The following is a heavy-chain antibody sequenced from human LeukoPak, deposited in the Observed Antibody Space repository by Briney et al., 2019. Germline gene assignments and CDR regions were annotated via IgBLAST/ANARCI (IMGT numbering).Heavy chain of an antibody. CDR1: GFTVSSYT. CDR2: ISYDGTY. D-gene: IGHD1-14*01. V-gene: IGHV3-30*04. Sequence: GGSLRLSCAVSGFTVSSYTMHWVRQAPGKGLEWVAVISYDGTYYYADSVKGRFTISRDSSKNTLYLQMNSLRTEDTAVYYCARTNSPDITWFDPWGQGTLVTVSS. J-gene: IGHJ5*02. CDR3: ARTNSPDITWFDP.